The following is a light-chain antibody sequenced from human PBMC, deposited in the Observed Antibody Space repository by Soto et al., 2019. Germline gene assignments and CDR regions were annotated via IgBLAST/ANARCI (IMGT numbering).Light chain of an antibody. Sequence: QAVVTQPPSVSGAPGQRVTISCTGSSSNVGAGYDVHWYQQLPGTAPKLLIYGNINRPSGVPDRFSGSNSGTSASLAITGLQAEDEADYYCQSYDRSLSGVVFGGGTQLTVL. CDR2: GNI. J-gene: IGLJ2*01. CDR3: QSYDRSLSGVV. CDR1: SSNVGAGYD. V-gene: IGLV1-40*01.